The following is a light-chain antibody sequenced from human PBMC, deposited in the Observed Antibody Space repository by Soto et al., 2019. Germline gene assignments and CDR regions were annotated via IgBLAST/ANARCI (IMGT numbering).Light chain of an antibody. CDR3: LSYRRGGTYV. CDR2: DVS. CDR1: NSDVGGYNY. V-gene: IGLV2-14*01. J-gene: IGLJ1*01. Sequence: QSALTQPASVSGSPGQSITISCTGTNSDVGGYNYVSWYQQHPGKAPKFMIYDVSNRPSGDSNRFSGSKSDNTASLTISGLQAEDEADYYCLSYRRGGTYVFGSGTKVTVL.